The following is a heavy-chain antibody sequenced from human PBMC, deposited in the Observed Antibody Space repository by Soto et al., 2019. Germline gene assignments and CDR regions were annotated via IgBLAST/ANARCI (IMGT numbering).Heavy chain of an antibody. Sequence: HSLKIACKGSVYSFTIYWISWVRQMPGKGLGWMGRIDPSDSYTNYSPSFQGHVTISADKSISTAYLQWSSLKASDTAMYYCXRQGGYCSGGSCYGYWFDPRGQGTLVTVSS. J-gene: IGHJ5*02. V-gene: IGHV5-10-1*01. CDR2: IDPSDSYT. D-gene: IGHD2-15*01. CDR1: VYSFTIYW. CDR3: XRQGGYCSGGSCYGYWFDP.